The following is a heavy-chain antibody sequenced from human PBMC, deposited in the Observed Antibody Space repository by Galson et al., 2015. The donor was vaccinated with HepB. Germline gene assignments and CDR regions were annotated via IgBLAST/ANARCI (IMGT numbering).Heavy chain of an antibody. V-gene: IGHV3-30*18. J-gene: IGHJ6*03. CDR3: AKDPRRILGGTVVGDYYNYYMDV. CDR2: ISYVGTNI. Sequence: SLRLSCAASSGFPFRSYGLHWVRQAPGKALEWVAVISYVGTNIFYADPVKGRFTISRDNSKNTLYLQMNSLRREDTAVYYCAKDPRRILGGTVVGDYYNYYMDVWGKGTTVIVSS. CDR1: GFPFRSYG. D-gene: IGHD1-26*01.